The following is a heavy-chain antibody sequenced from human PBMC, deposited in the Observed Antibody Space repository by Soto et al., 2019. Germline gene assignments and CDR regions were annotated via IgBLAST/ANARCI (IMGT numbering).Heavy chain of an antibody. CDR1: GGTFGIYA. D-gene: IGHD3-22*01. CDR2: IIPIFGTA. CDR3: ARDRPHGRDYYDSSGYYTTQAPFDY. Sequence: SSVKVSCKASGGTFGIYAITWVRLAPGQGLEWMGGIIPIFGTANYAQKFQGRVTITADESTSTAYMELSSLRSEDTAVYYCARDRPHGRDYYDSSGYYTTQAPFDYWGQGTLVTVSS. J-gene: IGHJ4*02. V-gene: IGHV1-69*13.